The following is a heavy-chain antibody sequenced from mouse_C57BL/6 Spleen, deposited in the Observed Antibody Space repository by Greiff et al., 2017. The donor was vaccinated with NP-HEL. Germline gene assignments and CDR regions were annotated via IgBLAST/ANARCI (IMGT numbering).Heavy chain of an antibody. Sequence: EVMLVESEGGLVQPGSSMKLSCTASGFTFSDYYMAWVRQVPEKGLEWVANINYDGSSTYYLDSLKSRFIISRDNAKNILYLQMSSLKSEDTATYYCARVGSSYVGRYFDVWGTGTTVTVSS. V-gene: IGHV5-16*01. D-gene: IGHD1-1*01. CDR3: ARVGSSYVGRYFDV. J-gene: IGHJ1*03. CDR2: INYDGSST. CDR1: GFTFSDYY.